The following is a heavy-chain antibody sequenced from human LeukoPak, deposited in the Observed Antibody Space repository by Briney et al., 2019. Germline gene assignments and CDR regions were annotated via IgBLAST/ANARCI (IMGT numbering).Heavy chain of an antibody. CDR1: GGSLEGLY. Sequence: PSETLSLTCTVSGGSLEGLYWSWIRQSPEKGLEWIGNVFHTGVTSYNLSLKSRVTISVDTSRNQFSLTMTSMTAADTAIYYCTGGGGSGYYFGIPRYYFDAWGQGVLVTVSS. J-gene: IGHJ4*02. V-gene: IGHV4-59*11. CDR3: TGGGGSGYYFGIPRYYFDA. D-gene: IGHD3-22*01. CDR2: VFHTGVT.